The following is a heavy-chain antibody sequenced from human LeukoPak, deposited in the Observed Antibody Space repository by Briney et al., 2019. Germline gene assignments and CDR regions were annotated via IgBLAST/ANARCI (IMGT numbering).Heavy chain of an antibody. J-gene: IGHJ4*02. Sequence: SETLSLTCTVSGYSISSGYYWSWIRQPAGKGLEWIGRIYISERTNYNPSLKSRVTISLDTSKNQFSLKLSSVTAADTAVYYCQGGGWELSGNFDYWGQGILVTVSS. CDR3: QGGGWELSGNFDY. V-gene: IGHV4-61*02. CDR2: IYISERT. CDR1: GYSISSGYY. D-gene: IGHD3-16*02.